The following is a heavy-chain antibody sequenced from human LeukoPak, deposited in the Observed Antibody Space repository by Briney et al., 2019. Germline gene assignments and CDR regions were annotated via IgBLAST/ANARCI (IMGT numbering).Heavy chain of an antibody. CDR1: GLTFSSSG. CDR3: TNLDY. CDR2: INHDGTNT. J-gene: IGHJ4*02. V-gene: IGHV3-30*02. Sequence: GGSLRLSCTASGLTFSSSGMHWVRQAPGKGLDWVSLINHDGTNTFYADSVKGRFTISRDNSQNTLYLQMNSLRGEYTAVYYCTNLDYWGQGTLVTVSS.